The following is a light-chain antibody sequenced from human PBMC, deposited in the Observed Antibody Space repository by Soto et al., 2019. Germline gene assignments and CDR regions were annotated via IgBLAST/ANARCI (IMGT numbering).Light chain of an antibody. J-gene: IGKJ5*01. CDR2: NAS. V-gene: IGKV3-11*01. CDR3: QQRSNWPIT. CDR1: QSVSSY. Sequence: EIVLTQSPATLSLSPGERATLSCRASQSVSSYLAWYQQKPGQAPRLLIYNASNRATGIPARFSGSWYGTHVTLTISSLEPEEFAVYYCQQRSNWPITLGQGTRLEIK.